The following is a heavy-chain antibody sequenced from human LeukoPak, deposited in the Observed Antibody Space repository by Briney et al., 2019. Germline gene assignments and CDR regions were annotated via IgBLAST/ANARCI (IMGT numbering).Heavy chain of an antibody. Sequence: PGGSLRLSCAASGFTFDDYAMHWVRQAPGKGLEWVSGISWNSGSIGYADSVKGRFTISRDNAKNSLYLQMNSLRAEDTALYYCAKDHRGLDYWGQGTLVTVSS. D-gene: IGHD3-16*02. V-gene: IGHV3-9*01. CDR2: ISWNSGSI. J-gene: IGHJ4*02. CDR3: AKDHRGLDY. CDR1: GFTFDDYA.